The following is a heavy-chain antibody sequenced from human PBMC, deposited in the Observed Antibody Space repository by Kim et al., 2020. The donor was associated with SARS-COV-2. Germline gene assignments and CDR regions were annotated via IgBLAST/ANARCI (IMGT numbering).Heavy chain of an antibody. D-gene: IGHD6-13*01. J-gene: IGHJ4*02. CDR3: ARILSSSGGDY. Sequence: NTEYSQKFQGRVTSTRDKSASTAYMELSSRKSEDTAVYYCARILSSSGGDYWGQGTLVTVSS. CDR2: NT. V-gene: IGHV1-3*01.